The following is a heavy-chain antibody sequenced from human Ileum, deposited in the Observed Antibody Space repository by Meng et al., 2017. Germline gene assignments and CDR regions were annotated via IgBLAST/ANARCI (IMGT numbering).Heavy chain of an antibody. Sequence: GGSLRLSCAASGFTFSNNAMTWVRQAPGRGLERVAASSGGSGHIYYTDPVKGRFTSSRANAKNSVYMQMNSLRPADTAVYYCARDGGRCSGSICNPLDYWGHGTLVTVSS. D-gene: IGHD2-15*01. CDR3: ARDGGRCSGSICNPLDY. CDR1: GFTFSNNA. V-gene: IGHV3-21*01. J-gene: IGHJ4*01. CDR2: SSGGSGHI.